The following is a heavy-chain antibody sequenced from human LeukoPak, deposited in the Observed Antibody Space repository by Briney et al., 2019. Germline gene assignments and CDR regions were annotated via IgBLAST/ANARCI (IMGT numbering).Heavy chain of an antibody. CDR2: INHSGST. V-gene: IGHV4-34*01. CDR3: ATEGIAAAGLDY. D-gene: IGHD6-13*01. Sequence: PSETLSLTCAVYGGSFSGYYWSWIRQPPGKGLEWIGEINHSGSTNYNPSFKSRVTISVDTSKNQFSLKLSSVTAADTAVYYCATEGIAAAGLDYWGQGTLVTVSS. CDR1: GGSFSGYY. J-gene: IGHJ4*02.